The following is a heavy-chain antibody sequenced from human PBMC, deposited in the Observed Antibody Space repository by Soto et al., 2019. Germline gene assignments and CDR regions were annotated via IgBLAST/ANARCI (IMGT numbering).Heavy chain of an antibody. V-gene: IGHV3-30*18. CDR1: GFTFSSYG. Sequence: QVQLVESGGGVVQPGRSLRLSCAASGFTFSSYGMHWVRQAPGKGLEWVAVISYDGSNKYYADSVKGRFTISRDNSKNTLYLQMNSLSAEDTAVYYCAKDLYSSSWYIYYGMDVWGQGTTVTVSS. D-gene: IGHD6-13*01. J-gene: IGHJ6*02. CDR2: ISYDGSNK. CDR3: AKDLYSSSWYIYYGMDV.